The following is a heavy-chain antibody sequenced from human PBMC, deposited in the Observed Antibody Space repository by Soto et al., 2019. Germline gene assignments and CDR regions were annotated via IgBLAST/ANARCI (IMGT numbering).Heavy chain of an antibody. CDR1: GFTFSSYA. Sequence: GGSLRLSCAASGFTFSSYAMSWVRQAPGKGLEWVSAISGSGGSTYYADSVKGRFTISRDNSKNTLYLQMNSLRAEDTAVYYCPKGQWDLLSWDWFDTWGQGTLVTVSS. V-gene: IGHV3-23*01. CDR2: ISGSGGST. J-gene: IGHJ5*02. D-gene: IGHD1-26*01. CDR3: PKGQWDLLSWDWFDT.